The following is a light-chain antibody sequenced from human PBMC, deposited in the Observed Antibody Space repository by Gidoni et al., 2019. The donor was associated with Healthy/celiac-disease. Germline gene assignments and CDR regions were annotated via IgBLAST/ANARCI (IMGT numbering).Light chain of an antibody. V-gene: IGKV1-39*01. CDR2: AAS. CDR3: QQSYSTLLFT. CDR1: QSISSY. J-gene: IGKJ3*01. Sequence: DIQMTQSPSYLSASVGDRVTITCRASQSISSYLNWYQQKPGKAPKLLIYAASSLQSGVPSRFSGSGSGTDFTLTISSLQPEDFATYYCQQSYSTLLFTFXPXTKVDIK.